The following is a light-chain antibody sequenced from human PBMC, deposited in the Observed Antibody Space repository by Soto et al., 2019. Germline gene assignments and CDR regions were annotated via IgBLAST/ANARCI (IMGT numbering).Light chain of an antibody. Sequence: EIVMTQSPATLSVSPGQRATLSCRASQRISNNLAWYQQKPGLAPRLLIYGASTRATGVPARFSGSGSGSEFTLTISSLQSEDFAVYYCQQYYNWPPWTFGQGTKVDI. CDR2: GAS. CDR3: QQYYNWPPWT. J-gene: IGKJ1*01. V-gene: IGKV3-15*01. CDR1: QRISNN.